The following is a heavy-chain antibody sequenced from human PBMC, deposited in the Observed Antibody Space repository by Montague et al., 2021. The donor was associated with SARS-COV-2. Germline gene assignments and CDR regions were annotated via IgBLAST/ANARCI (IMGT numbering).Heavy chain of an antibody. D-gene: IGHD6-13*01. V-gene: IGHV4-59*01. CDR2: IFNSGST. J-gene: IGHJ4*02. CDR1: GGSTSSYY. Sequence: SETLSLTCTVSGGSTSSYYWSWIRQPPGKGLEWIGYIFNSGSTNYSPSLKSRVTISVDTSKNQLSLRLRSVTAADTAVYYCVRVGVSNWYSFFDYWGQGTLVTVSS. CDR3: VRVGVSNWYSFFDY.